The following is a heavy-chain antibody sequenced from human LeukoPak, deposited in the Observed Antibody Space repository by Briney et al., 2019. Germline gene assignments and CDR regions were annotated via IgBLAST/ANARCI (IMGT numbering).Heavy chain of an antibody. CDR3: ARRPTDIEDGAYVSYFDY. Sequence: ASVKVSCKASGCTFTRCYFHWVRQAPGQGLEWMGWINPNSGGTNYAQKFQGRVTMTRDTSMSTAYMEVTRQRSDDTAVHYCARRPTDIEDGAYVSYFDYWGQGTLVTVSS. V-gene: IGHV1-2*02. CDR2: INPNSGGT. CDR1: GCTFTRCY. D-gene: IGHD4-17*01. J-gene: IGHJ4*02.